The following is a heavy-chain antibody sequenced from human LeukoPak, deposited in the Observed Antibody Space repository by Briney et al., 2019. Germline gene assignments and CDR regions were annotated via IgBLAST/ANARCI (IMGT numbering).Heavy chain of an antibody. J-gene: IGHJ5*02. D-gene: IGHD3-10*01. V-gene: IGHV3-23*01. CDR2: ISGSGGSA. CDR3: AKDPWDGARYSGDWFDP. CDR1: GFTFSSYA. Sequence: GGSLRLSCAASGFTFSSYAMSWVRQAPGKGLEWVSAISGSGGSAYYADSVKGRFTISRDNSKNTLYLQMNSLRAEDTAVYYCAKDPWDGARYSGDWFDPWGQGTLVTVSS.